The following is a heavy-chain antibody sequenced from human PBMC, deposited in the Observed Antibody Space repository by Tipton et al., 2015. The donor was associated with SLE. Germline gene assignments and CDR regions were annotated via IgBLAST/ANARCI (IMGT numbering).Heavy chain of an antibody. Sequence: TLSLTCTVSGGSISSYYWNWIRQPPGKGLEWIGYIYYSGSTNYNPSLKSRVTISVDTSKNQFFLRLSSVTAADTAVYYCARETVGYCYGSGSSGYFDYWGRGTLATVSS. V-gene: IGHV4-59*12. CDR2: IYYSGST. CDR1: GGSISSYY. J-gene: IGHJ4*01. CDR3: ARETVGYCYGSGSSGYFDY. D-gene: IGHD3-10*01.